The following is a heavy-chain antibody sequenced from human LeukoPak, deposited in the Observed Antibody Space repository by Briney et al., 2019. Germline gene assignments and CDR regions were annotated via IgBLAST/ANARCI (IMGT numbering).Heavy chain of an antibody. CDR2: INHSGST. J-gene: IGHJ4*02. D-gene: IGHD4-17*01. CDR1: GGSFSGYY. Sequence: PSETLSLTCAVYGGSFSGYYWSWIRQPPGEGLEWIGEINHSGSTDYNPSLKSRVTISVDTSKNQFSLKLSSVTAADTAVYYCARADDYALSFDYWGQGTLVTVSS. V-gene: IGHV4-34*01. CDR3: ARADDYALSFDY.